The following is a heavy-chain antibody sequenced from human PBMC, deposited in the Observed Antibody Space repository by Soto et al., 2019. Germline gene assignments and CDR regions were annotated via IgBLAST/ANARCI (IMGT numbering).Heavy chain of an antibody. V-gene: IGHV1-46*03. J-gene: IGHJ4*02. CDR3: ARAGGIAAAIDY. CDR1: GYTFTSYY. Sequence: QVQLVQSGAEVKKPGASVKVSCKASGYTFTSYYMHWVRQAPGQGLEWMGIINPSGGSTSYAQKFQGGVTMTRDTSTSTVYMELSSLRSEDTAVYYCARAGGIAAAIDYWGQGTLVTVSS. CDR2: INPSGGST. D-gene: IGHD6-13*01.